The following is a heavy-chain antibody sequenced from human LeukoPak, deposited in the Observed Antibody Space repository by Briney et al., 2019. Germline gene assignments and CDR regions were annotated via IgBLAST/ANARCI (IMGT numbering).Heavy chain of an antibody. J-gene: IGHJ4*02. CDR3: TRAFVGDSSGYWALDY. Sequence: GGSLRLSCAASGFTFSSYAMHWVRQAPGKGLEWVAVISYDGSNKYYADSVKGRFTISRDNSKNTLYLQMNSLRAEDTAVYYCTRAFVGDSSGYWALDYWGQGTLVTVSS. D-gene: IGHD3-22*01. CDR2: ISYDGSNK. V-gene: IGHV3-30*04. CDR1: GFTFSSYA.